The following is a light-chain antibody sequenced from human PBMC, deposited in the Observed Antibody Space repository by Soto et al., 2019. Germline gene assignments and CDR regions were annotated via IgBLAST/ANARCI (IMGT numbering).Light chain of an antibody. J-gene: IGKJ1*01. V-gene: IGKV1-5*03. CDR1: QSISIW. CDR2: GTS. CDR3: QHYNDYSWT. Sequence: DIHMTQSPSTLSASVGDRVTITCRASQSISIWLAWYQQKPGRAPNLLIYGTSSLESGVPSRFSGSGSGTEFTLTISSLQPDEFEADYHQHYNDYSWTFGQGTKVEIK.